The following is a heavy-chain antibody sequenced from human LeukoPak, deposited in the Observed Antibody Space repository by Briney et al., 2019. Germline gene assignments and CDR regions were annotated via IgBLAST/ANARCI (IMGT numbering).Heavy chain of an antibody. Sequence: PGGSLRLSCAASAFTFSNYGMNWVRQAPGKGLEWVASIKQDGSEKYYVDSVKGRFTISRDNAKNSLYLQMNTLRAEDTAVYYCLRDREYSTHDCWGQGTLVTVSS. D-gene: IGHD6-6*01. J-gene: IGHJ4*02. CDR3: LRDREYSTHDC. V-gene: IGHV3-7*01. CDR2: IKQDGSEK. CDR1: AFTFSNYG.